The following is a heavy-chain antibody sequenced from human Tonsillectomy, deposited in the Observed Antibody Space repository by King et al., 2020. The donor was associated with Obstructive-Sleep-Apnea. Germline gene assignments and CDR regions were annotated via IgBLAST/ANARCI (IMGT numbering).Heavy chain of an antibody. J-gene: IGHJ4*02. D-gene: IGHD3-22*01. CDR3: AKDITRIHYYYDSSGFYYPFDY. CDR1: SFTFSSYA. V-gene: IGHV3-23*04. Sequence: VQLVESGGGLVQPGGSLRLSCAASSFTFSSYALSWVRQAQGKGLEWVSAIIGGGGGAYYADSVKGRFTISRDNPKNTLYLQMNSLGAEDTAVYYCAKDITRIHYYYDSSGFYYPFDYWGQGTLVTVSS. CDR2: IIGGGGGA.